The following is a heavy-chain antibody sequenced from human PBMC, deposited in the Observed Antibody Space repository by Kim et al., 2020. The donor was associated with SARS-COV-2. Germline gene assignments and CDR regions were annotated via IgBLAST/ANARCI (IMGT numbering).Heavy chain of an antibody. J-gene: IGHJ6*02. CDR2: ISYDGSNK. Sequence: GGSLRLSCAASGFTFSSYGMHWVRQAPGKGLEWVAVISYDGSNKYYADSVKGRFTISRDNSKNTLYLQMNSLRAEDTAVYYCAKDIPPSVDFWSGYYNLYYGMDVWGQGTTVTVSS. V-gene: IGHV3-30*18. D-gene: IGHD3-3*01. CDR3: AKDIPPSVDFWSGYYNLYYGMDV. CDR1: GFTFSSYG.